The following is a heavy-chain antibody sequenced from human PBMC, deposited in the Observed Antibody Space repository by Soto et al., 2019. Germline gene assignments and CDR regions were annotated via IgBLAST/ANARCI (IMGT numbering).Heavy chain of an antibody. V-gene: IGHV4-34*01. CDR2: INHSGST. J-gene: IGHJ6*03. D-gene: IGHD3-3*01. CDR3: ESRWSGSDGIYYMDV. CDR1: GGSFSGYY. Sequence: QVQLQQWGAGLLKPSETLSLTCAVYGGSFSGYYWSWIRQPPGKGLEWIGEINHSGSTNYNPSLKSRVTISVDTSKNQFSLKLSSVTAADTAVYYCESRWSGSDGIYYMDVWGKGTTVTVSS.